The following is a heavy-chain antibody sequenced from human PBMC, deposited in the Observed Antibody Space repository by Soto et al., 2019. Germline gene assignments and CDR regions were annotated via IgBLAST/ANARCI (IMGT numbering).Heavy chain of an antibody. V-gene: IGHV3-48*03. J-gene: IGHJ1*01. Sequence: GGSLRLSCAGSGFTFSDYAMNWVRQAPGKGLEWVSYTDRSGSSIYYADSVKGRFTVSRDNAKNSLYLQMNSLRAEDTAVYYCARERYSSRSHGYFQHWGQGTLVTVSS. CDR1: GFTFSDYA. D-gene: IGHD5-18*01. CDR2: TDRSGSSI. CDR3: ARERYSSRSHGYFQH.